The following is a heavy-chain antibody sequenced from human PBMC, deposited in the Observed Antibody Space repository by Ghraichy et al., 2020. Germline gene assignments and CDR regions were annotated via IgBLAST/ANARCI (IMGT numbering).Heavy chain of an antibody. D-gene: IGHD3-10*01. V-gene: IGHV3-23*01. CDR3: AKSRMSSANYYRGDDS. CDR1: GFTFSDYA. CDR2: INNNGGST. J-gene: IGHJ5*01. Sequence: GGSLRLSCAASGFTFSDYAMSWVRQAPGKGLEWVSVINNNGGSTYYADSVKGRFTISRDNSNNTLYLQMNSLRVDDTAVYYCAKSRMSSANYYRGDDSWGQGTLITVSS.